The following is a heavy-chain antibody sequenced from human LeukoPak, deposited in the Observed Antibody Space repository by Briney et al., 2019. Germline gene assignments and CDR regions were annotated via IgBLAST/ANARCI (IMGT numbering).Heavy chain of an antibody. D-gene: IGHD3-9*01. Sequence: GGSLRLSCAASGFTFSSYGMHWVRQAPGKGLEWVAVISYDGSNKYYADSVKGRFTISRDNAKNSLYLQMNSLRAEDTAVYYCAYILTDYFDYWGQGTLVTVSS. CDR2: ISYDGSNK. CDR3: AYILTDYFDY. CDR1: GFTFSSYG. V-gene: IGHV3-30*03. J-gene: IGHJ4*02.